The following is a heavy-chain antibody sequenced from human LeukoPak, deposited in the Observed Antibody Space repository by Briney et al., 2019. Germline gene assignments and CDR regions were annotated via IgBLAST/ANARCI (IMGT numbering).Heavy chain of an antibody. CDR2: INHSGST. D-gene: IGHD4/OR15-4a*01. Sequence: KTSETLSLTCTVSGGSISGYYWSWIRQPPGKGLEWIGEINHSGSTNYNPSLKSRVTISVDTSKNQFSLKLSSVTAADTAVYYCATANLGYMDVWGKGTTVTVSS. CDR3: ATANLGYMDV. V-gene: IGHV4-34*01. CDR1: GGSISGYY. J-gene: IGHJ6*03.